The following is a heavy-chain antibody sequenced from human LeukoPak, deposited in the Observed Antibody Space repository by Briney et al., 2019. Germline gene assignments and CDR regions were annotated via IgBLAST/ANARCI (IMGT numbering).Heavy chain of an antibody. J-gene: IGHJ4*02. D-gene: IGHD2-21*02. CDR1: GYTFTSYD. Sequence: ASVKVSCKASGYTFTSYDINWVRQATGQGLGWMGWMNPNSGNTGYAQKFQGRVTITRNTSISTAYMELSSLRSEDTAVYYCARVMLAYCGGDCPADYWGQGTLVTVSS. CDR2: MNPNSGNT. CDR3: ARVMLAYCGGDCPADY. V-gene: IGHV1-8*03.